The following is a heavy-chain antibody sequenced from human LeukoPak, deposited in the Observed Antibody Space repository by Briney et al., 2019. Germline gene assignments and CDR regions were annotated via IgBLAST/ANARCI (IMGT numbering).Heavy chain of an antibody. CDR3: ARDMYYDYVWGSYRLQAFDI. D-gene: IGHD3-16*02. Sequence: PSETLSLTCTVSGGSISSYYWSWIRQPAGKGLEWIGRIYTSGSTNYNPSLKSRVTMSVDTSKNQFSLKLSSVTAADTAVYYCARDMYYDYVWGSYRLQAFDIWGQGTMVTVSS. V-gene: IGHV4-4*07. CDR1: GGSISSYY. J-gene: IGHJ3*02. CDR2: IYTSGST.